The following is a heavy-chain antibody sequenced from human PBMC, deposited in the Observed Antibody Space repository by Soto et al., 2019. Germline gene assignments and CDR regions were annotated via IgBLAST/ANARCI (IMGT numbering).Heavy chain of an antibody. V-gene: IGHV1-69*01. CDR1: EGTFRDHA. D-gene: IGHD6-13*01. CDR3: AGARCRGSRWPYFES. Sequence: VQLVQSGAEVKKPGSSARVSCKAPEGTFRDHAISWMRQTPGQGLEWLGGIIPVSGTPYYAQSLQGRVTISAHDSSRTAYLVLTCPISVHTALYFCAGARCRGSRWPYFESWGQGTLVTVSS. J-gene: IGHJ4*02. CDR2: IIPVSGTP.